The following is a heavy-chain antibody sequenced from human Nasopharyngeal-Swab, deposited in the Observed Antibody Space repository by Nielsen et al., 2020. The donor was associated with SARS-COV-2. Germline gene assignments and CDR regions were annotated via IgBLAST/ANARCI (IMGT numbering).Heavy chain of an antibody. CDR2: IWSDGSKK. Sequence: GGSLRLSCAASGFTFDDYAMHWVRQAPGKGLEWVTFIWSDGSKKFYADSAQGRFTISRENSKNMLYLQMTSLRVEDTAVYYCAKDIGSWYYMDVWGKGTTVTVSS. V-gene: IGHV3-30*02. D-gene: IGHD6-13*01. CDR3: AKDIGSWYYMDV. J-gene: IGHJ6*03. CDR1: GFTFDDYA.